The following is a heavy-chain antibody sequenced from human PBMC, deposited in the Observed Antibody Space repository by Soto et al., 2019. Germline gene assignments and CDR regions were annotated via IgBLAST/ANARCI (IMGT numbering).Heavy chain of an antibody. J-gene: IGHJ3*02. Sequence: SETLSLTCTVAAGGLSSYYRSWLRQPQGKGLEWNRYSYYSGSNGYHPSLKSRVTISVNTSKDQFSLKLSSVAAADTADYYSARGRSRSPGTFDNWGQVTMVTISS. CDR2: SYYSGSN. CDR1: AGGLSSYY. D-gene: IGHD1-26*01. V-gene: IGHV4-59*01. CDR3: ARGRSRSPGTFDN.